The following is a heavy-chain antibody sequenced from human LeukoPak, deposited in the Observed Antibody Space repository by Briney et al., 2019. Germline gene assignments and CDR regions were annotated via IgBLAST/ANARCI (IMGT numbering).Heavy chain of an antibody. CDR3: VKESLEGDT. CDR1: GFTFTNFG. V-gene: IGHV3-30*02. Sequence: GGSLRLSCATSGFTFTNFGMHWVRQAPGKGLDWVAFIMYDGSIKFYADSVLGRFTISRDNSKNTLDLQMNSLRAEDTAVYYCVKESLEGDTWGQGTLVTVSS. CDR2: IMYDGSIK. D-gene: IGHD1-1*01. J-gene: IGHJ5*02.